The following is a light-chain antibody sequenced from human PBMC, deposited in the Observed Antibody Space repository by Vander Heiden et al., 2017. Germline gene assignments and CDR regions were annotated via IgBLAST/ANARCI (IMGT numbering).Light chain of an antibody. CDR1: SSDVGGYNH. Sequence: QSALTQPASVSGSPGQSIPISCTGPSSDVGGYNHVSWYQQPPGKAPKLMIYEVSKRPAGVSNRFSGSKSGNTASLTISGLQAEDEADYYCSSYTSSSTYVFGTGTKVTVL. V-gene: IGLV2-14*01. J-gene: IGLJ1*01. CDR2: EVS. CDR3: SSYTSSSTYV.